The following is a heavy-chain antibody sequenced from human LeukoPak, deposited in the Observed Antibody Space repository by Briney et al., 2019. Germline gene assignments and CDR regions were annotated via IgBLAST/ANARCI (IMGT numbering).Heavy chain of an antibody. D-gene: IGHD1-7*01. Sequence: GGSLRLFCAASGFTFSSYAMSWVRQAPGKGLEWVSAISGSGDSTNYADSVKGRFTISRDNSKNTMYMQMNSLRAEDTAVYYCTKRPYNWNYGGFDYWGQGTLVTVSS. V-gene: IGHV3-23*01. CDR3: TKRPYNWNYGGFDY. CDR2: ISGSGDST. CDR1: GFTFSSYA. J-gene: IGHJ4*02.